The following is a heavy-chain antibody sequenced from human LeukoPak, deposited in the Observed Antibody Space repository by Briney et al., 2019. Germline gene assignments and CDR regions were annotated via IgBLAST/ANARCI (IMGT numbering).Heavy chain of an antibody. CDR2: ISYDGSNK. CDR3: NGAYDGGRFDY. CDR1: GFTFSSYA. J-gene: IGHJ4*02. D-gene: IGHD5-12*01. V-gene: IGHV3-30*04. Sequence: PGRSLRLSCAASGFTFSSYAMHWVRQAPGKGLEWVAVISYDGSNKYYADSVKGRFTISRDNSKNTLYLQMNSLRAGDTAVYYCNGAYDGGRFDYWGQGTLVTVSS.